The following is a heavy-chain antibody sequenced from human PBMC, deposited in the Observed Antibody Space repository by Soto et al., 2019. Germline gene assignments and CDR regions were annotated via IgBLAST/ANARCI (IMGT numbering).Heavy chain of an antibody. CDR1: GFTFSHYW. D-gene: IGHD3-10*01. J-gene: IGHJ4*02. CDR2: IKEDGSQK. Sequence: EVQLVESGGDLVQPGGSLRLSCAVSGFTFSHYWMTWVRQAPGKGLGWVANIKEDGSQKNYVDSVKGRFTVSRDNAKNSLYLQMNSLRAEDTAVYYCAISGSEVDYWGQGSLVIVSS. CDR3: AISGSEVDY. V-gene: IGHV3-7*01.